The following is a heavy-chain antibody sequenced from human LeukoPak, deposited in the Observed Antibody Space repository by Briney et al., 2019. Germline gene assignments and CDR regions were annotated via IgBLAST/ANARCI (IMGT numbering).Heavy chain of an antibody. CDR2: ISPSGGST. J-gene: IGHJ5*02. Sequence: ASVKVSCKAFGYTFTSNYMHWVRQAPGQGPEWMGVISPSGGSTTYAQKSQGRVTLTRDMSTSTDYLELSSLRSEDTAVYYCARSGEWLGNKNWFDPWGQGTLVTVSS. D-gene: IGHD3-10*01. CDR1: GYTFTSNY. V-gene: IGHV1-46*01. CDR3: ARSGEWLGNKNWFDP.